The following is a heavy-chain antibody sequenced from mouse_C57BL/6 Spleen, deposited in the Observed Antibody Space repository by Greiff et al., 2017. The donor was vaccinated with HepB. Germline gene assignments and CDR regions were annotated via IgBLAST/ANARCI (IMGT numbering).Heavy chain of an antibody. Sequence: VQGVESGGGLVQPKGSLKLSCAASGFSFNTYAMNWVRQAPGKGLEWVARIRSKSNNYATYYADSVKDRFTISRDESESMLYLQMNNLKTEDTAMYYCVREGVALDYWGQGTTLTVSS. V-gene: IGHV10-1*01. CDR2: IRSKSNNYAT. J-gene: IGHJ2*01. CDR1: GFSFNTYA. CDR3: VREGVALDY.